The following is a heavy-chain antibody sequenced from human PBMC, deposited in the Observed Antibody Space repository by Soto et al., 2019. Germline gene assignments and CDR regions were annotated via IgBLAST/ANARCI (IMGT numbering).Heavy chain of an antibody. Sequence: QVQLAQSGAEVKKPGASVKVSCKASGYTFTSYGISWVRQSPGQGLEWMGWISAYNGNTNYAQKLQGRVTMTTDTATSTAYMELRSLRSDDTALYYCARRDAVYYYDSRCYYGDFDYWGQGTLVTVSS. CDR1: GYTFTSYG. J-gene: IGHJ4*02. CDR3: ARRDAVYYYDSRCYYGDFDY. V-gene: IGHV1-18*04. D-gene: IGHD3-22*01. CDR2: ISAYNGNT.